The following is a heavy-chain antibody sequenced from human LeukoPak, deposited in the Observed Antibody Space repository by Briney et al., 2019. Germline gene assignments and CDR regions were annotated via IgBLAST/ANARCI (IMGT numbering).Heavy chain of an antibody. D-gene: IGHD6-13*01. CDR3: ARVGYSSSWTVRDKMLYAFDI. Sequence: SETLSLTCTVSGGSISSYYWSWIRQPAGKGLEWIGRIYSSGSTNYNPSLKSRVTMSVDTSKNQFSLKLSSVTAADTAVYYCARVGYSSSWTVRDKMLYAFDIWGQGTMVTVSS. V-gene: IGHV4-4*07. J-gene: IGHJ3*02. CDR2: IYSSGST. CDR1: GGSISSYY.